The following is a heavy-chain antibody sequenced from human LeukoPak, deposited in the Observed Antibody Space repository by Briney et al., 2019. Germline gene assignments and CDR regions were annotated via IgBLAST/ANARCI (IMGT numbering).Heavy chain of an antibody. Sequence: PGGSLILSCEASGFPFSSNSMSWVRQARGKGLEWVSSITSSSRYIYYADSVKGRFTISRDNSKNTLYLQMNSLRAEDTAVYYCARRHSSGWYSHTIDYWDQGTLVTVSS. CDR2: ITSSSRYI. CDR3: ARRHSSGWYSHTIDY. CDR1: GFPFSSNS. V-gene: IGHV3-21*01. D-gene: IGHD6-19*01. J-gene: IGHJ4*02.